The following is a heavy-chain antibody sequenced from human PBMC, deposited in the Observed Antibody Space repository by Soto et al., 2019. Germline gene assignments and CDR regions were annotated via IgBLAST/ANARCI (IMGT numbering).Heavy chain of an antibody. CDR1: GFTFMDYG. Sequence: QGQLVESGGGVVQPGRSLRLSCAASGFTFMDYGMNWVRQAPGKGLEWVATISYDGGNQYYADSVKGRFTVARDNSRNTLFLQMNSLRTEDTALYYCAEAAYSNYGEIYYYGMDVWGRGTTVTVFS. CDR3: AEAAYSNYGEIYYYGMDV. V-gene: IGHV3-30*18. J-gene: IGHJ6*02. D-gene: IGHD4-4*01. CDR2: ISYDGGNQ.